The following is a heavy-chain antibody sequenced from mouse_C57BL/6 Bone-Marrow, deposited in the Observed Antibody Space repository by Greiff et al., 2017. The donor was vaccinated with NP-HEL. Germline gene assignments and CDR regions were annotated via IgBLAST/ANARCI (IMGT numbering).Heavy chain of an antibody. J-gene: IGHJ3*01. V-gene: IGHV1-19*01. CDR3: ASGGAFAY. CDR2: INPYNGGT. Sequence: EVKLMESGPVLVKPGASVKMSCKASGYTFTDYYMNWVKQSHGKSLEWIGVINPYNGGTSYNQKFKGKATLTVDKSSSTAYMELNSLTSEDSAVYYCASGGAFAYWGQGTLVTVSA. CDR1: GYTFTDYY.